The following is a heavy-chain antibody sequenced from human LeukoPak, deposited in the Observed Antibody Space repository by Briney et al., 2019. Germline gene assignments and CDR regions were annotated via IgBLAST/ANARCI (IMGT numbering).Heavy chain of an antibody. D-gene: IGHD2-15*01. CDR3: ANVAKGRYCFYSMDV. CDR2: ISSQNEYT. V-gene: IGHV1-18*01. J-gene: IGHJ6*03. Sequence: AAVKVSCKSSGKTFNTYGISWVGQAPGQGLEWIGWISSQNEYTKYADKFQGRVTMTTETSTTTVYMDLRSLRSDDTAVYYCANVAKGRYCFYSMDVWGKGTTVTVSS. CDR1: GKTFNTYG.